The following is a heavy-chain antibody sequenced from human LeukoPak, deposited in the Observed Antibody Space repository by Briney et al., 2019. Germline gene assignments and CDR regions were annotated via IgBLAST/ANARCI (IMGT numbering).Heavy chain of an antibody. J-gene: IGHJ3*02. V-gene: IGHV1-46*01. CDR1: GYIFTNFY. CDR2: ITPIGGNA. Sequence: ASVKVSCKASGYIFTNFYMHWVRRAPGQGLEWMGIITPIGGNAMYAQKFQGRVTMTRDTSTSTVYMELSSLGSEDTAVYYCARDRKTYYDILTGSKAHDAFDIWGQGTMVTVSS. D-gene: IGHD3-9*01. CDR3: ARDRKTYYDILTGSKAHDAFDI.